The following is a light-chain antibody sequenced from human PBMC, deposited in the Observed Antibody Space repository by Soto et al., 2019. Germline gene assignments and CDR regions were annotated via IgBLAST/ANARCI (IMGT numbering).Light chain of an antibody. CDR3: QQYDSQSYT. J-gene: IGKJ2*01. Sequence: DIQMTQSPSTLSASVGDRVTITCRASQSISSWLAWYQQKPGKAPKLLIYKASSLESGVPSRFSGSGSGTEFTLTISSLQPDDFATYYCQQYDSQSYTFGQRTKL. CDR1: QSISSW. CDR2: KAS. V-gene: IGKV1-5*03.